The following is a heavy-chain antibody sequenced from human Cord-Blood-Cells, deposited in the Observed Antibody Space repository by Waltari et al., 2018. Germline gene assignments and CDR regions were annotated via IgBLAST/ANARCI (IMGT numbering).Heavy chain of an antibody. Sequence: QVQLVQSGAEVKKPGSSVKVSCKASGGTFSSYAISWVRQAPGQGLEWMGGISPILGTANHAQKFQGRGTITADESTSTAYMERSSLRSEDTAVYYCARDRGYGSGSYYDYWGQGTLVTVSS. CDR1: GGTFSSYA. CDR3: ARDRGYGSGSYYDY. J-gene: IGHJ4*02. D-gene: IGHD3-10*01. V-gene: IGHV1-69*12. CDR2: ISPILGTA.